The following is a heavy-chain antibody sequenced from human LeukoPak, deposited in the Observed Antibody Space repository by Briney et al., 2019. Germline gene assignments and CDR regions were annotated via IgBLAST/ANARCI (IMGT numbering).Heavy chain of an antibody. V-gene: IGHV5-10-1*01. CDR3: ARHPPYGDYVEY. J-gene: IGHJ4*02. Sequence: GESLKISCKGSGYSFTSYWVSWVRQMPGKGLEWMGRIDPSDSYTNYSPSFQGHVTISADKSISTVYLQWSSLKASDTAMYYCARHPPYGDYVEYWGQGIVVTVSP. CDR1: GYSFTSYW. D-gene: IGHD4-17*01. CDR2: IDPSDSYT.